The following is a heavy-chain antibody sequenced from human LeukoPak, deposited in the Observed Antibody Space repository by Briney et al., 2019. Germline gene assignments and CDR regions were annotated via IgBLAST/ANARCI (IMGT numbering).Heavy chain of an antibody. D-gene: IGHD3-3*01. Sequence: SVKVSCKASGGTFSNYAISWVRQAPGQGLEWMGGIIPIFGTANYAQKFQGRVTITADESTSTAYMELSSLRSEDTAVYYCARWYYDFWSGYYRWFDPWGQGTLVTVSS. J-gene: IGHJ5*02. V-gene: IGHV1-69*01. CDR3: ARWYYDFWSGYYRWFDP. CDR1: GGTFSNYA. CDR2: IIPIFGTA.